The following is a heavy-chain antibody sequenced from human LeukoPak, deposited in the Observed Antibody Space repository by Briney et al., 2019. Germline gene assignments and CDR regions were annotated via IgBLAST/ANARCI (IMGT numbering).Heavy chain of an antibody. V-gene: IGHV3-53*05. J-gene: IGHJ4*02. CDR3: AKDSLWWIAAAGTNFDY. Sequence: GGSLRLSCVASGFTVSNDFMSWIRQAPGKGLEWVSLIYRDSSAYYADSVKGRFTISRDNSKNTLYLQMNSLRAEDTAVYYCAKDSLWWIAAAGTNFDYWGQGTLVTVSS. D-gene: IGHD6-13*01. CDR2: IYRDSSA. CDR1: GFTVSNDF.